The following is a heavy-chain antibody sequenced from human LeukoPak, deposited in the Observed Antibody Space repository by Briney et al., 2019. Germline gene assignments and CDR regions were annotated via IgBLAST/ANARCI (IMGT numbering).Heavy chain of an antibody. CDR3: ARLAVWAGTSFDVFHI. CDR1: VGSISSYY. CDR2: IYYSGST. D-gene: IGHD6-19*01. J-gene: IGHJ3*02. Sequence: SETLSLTCTVSVGSISSYYWGWIRQPAGKGLEWIGYIYYSGSTNYNPSLKSRVTISVDTSKNQFSLKLRSVTAADTAVYYCARLAVWAGTSFDVFHIWGPGTLVTVSS. V-gene: IGHV4-59*01.